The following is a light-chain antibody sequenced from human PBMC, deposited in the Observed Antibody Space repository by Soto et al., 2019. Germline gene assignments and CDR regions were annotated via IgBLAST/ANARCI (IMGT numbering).Light chain of an antibody. Sequence: QSVLTQPASVSGSPGQSITISCTGTSSDVGGYNYVSWYQQHPGKAPKFMIYDVSNRPSGVSNRFSGSKSGNTASLTISGLQAEDEADYYCCSYTGSYVFGTGTKVTVL. CDR1: SSDVGGYNY. J-gene: IGLJ1*01. V-gene: IGLV2-14*01. CDR2: DVS. CDR3: CSYTGSYV.